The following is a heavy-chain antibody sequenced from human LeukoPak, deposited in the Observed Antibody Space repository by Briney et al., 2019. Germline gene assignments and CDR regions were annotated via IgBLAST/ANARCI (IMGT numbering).Heavy chain of an antibody. J-gene: IGHJ3*02. Sequence: SETLSLTCTVSGGSISSYYWSWLRQPAGKGLEWVGRIYTSGSNNYNPSLKSRLTMSVDTSNNQFCLKLSSVTAADTAVYYCARGVYDYDSSGYYPDAFDIWGQGTMVTVSS. D-gene: IGHD3-22*01. CDR2: IYTSGSN. V-gene: IGHV4-4*07. CDR1: GGSISSYY. CDR3: ARGVYDYDSSGYYPDAFDI.